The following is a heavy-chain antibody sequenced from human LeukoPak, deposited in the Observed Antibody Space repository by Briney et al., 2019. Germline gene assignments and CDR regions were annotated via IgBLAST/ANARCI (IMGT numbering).Heavy chain of an antibody. CDR2: TYYRSKWYN. CDR3: ARDRGGSSWYYFDN. CDR1: GDSVSRDNAA. Sequence: SQTLSLTCAISGDSVSRDNAAWNWVRQSPSRGLEWLGRTYYRSKWYNDYAVSVKSRIPINPDTSKNQFTLQLNSVTPEDTAVYYCARDRGGSSWYYFDNWGQGSLVTVSS. D-gene: IGHD6-13*01. J-gene: IGHJ4*02. V-gene: IGHV6-1*01.